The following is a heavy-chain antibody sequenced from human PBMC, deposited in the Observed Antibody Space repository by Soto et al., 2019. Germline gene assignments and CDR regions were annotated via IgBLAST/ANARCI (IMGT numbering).Heavy chain of an antibody. CDR3: ARVLGGVPAAEIRYYYYYYMDV. V-gene: IGHV4-34*01. J-gene: IGHJ6*03. D-gene: IGHD2-2*01. CDR2: INHSGST. CDR1: GGSFSGYY. Sequence: QVQLQQWGAGLLKPSETLSLTCAVYGGSFSGYYWSWIRQPPGKGLEWIGEINHSGSTNYNPSLKSRVTISVDTSKNQFSLKLSSVTAADTAVYYCARVLGGVPAAEIRYYYYYYMDVWGKGTTVTVSS.